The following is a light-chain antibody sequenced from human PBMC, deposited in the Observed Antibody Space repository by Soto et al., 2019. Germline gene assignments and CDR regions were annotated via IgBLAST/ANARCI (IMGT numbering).Light chain of an antibody. CDR1: QSVSSNY. CDR3: QQYGRSPWT. Sequence: ALTQSPVTPSSSPGERATLSCRASQSVSSNYLAWYQQKPGQAPRLLIYGASTRATGIPDRFSGSGSGTDFTLTISRLEPEDFGVYYYQQYGRSPWTFGQGTKVDIK. V-gene: IGKV3-20*01. CDR2: GAS. J-gene: IGKJ1*01.